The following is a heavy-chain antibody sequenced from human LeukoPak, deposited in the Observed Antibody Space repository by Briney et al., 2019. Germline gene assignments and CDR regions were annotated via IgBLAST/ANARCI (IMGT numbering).Heavy chain of an antibody. J-gene: IGHJ4*02. CDR3: ARVRYCSGGSCYSPFDY. V-gene: IGHV3-21*01. D-gene: IGHD2-15*01. CDR1: VFTFSSYS. CDR2: ISSSSSYI. Sequence: GGTLRLSCAASVFTFSSYSMNWVRRAPGKGLEWVSSISSSSSYIYYADSVKRRFTTSRDNAKNSLYLQMNSLSAEDTAVSYCARVRYCSGGSCYSPFDYWGQGTLVTVSS.